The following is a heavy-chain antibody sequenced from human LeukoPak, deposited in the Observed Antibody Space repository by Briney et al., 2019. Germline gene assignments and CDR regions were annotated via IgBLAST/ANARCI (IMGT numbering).Heavy chain of an antibody. CDR3: ARTMTTVVTAGPLAFDI. Sequence: QPGGSLRLSCPASGFPFSSYAMSWVRRAPGKGLEWVSAISGSGGSAYYADSGKGRFTISRDNSKNTLYLQMNSLRAEDTAVYYCARTMTTVVTAGPLAFDIWGQGTMVTVSS. D-gene: IGHD4-23*01. CDR2: ISGSGGSA. CDR1: GFPFSSYA. V-gene: IGHV3-23*01. J-gene: IGHJ3*02.